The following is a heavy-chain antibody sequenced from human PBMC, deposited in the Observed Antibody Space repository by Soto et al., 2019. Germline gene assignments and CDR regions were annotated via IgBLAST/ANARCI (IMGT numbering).Heavy chain of an antibody. CDR3: ARCIVVVTALDY. J-gene: IGHJ4*02. V-gene: IGHV1-3*05. CDR1: GYTVTSYA. CDR2: INAGNGNT. D-gene: IGHD2-21*02. Sequence: QVQLVQSGAEEKKPGASVNVSCKASGYTVTSYAMHWVRHAPGQRLEWMGWINAGNGNTKYSQKFPGKVTITRDTSASKAYMALSSLRSEDTAVYYCARCIVVVTALDYWGQGTLVSVSS.